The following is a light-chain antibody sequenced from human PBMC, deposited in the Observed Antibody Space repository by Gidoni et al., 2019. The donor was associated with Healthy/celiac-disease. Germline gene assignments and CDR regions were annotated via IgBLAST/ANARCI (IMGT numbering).Light chain of an antibody. CDR2: RNN. CDR3: AAWDDILSGVV. J-gene: IGLJ2*01. CDR1: SSNTGSNY. Sequence: QSVLTQPPSASGTPGPRVTISCSASSSNTGSNYVYWYQQLPGTAPKLLIYRNNQRPSGFPDRFSGSKSGTSASLAISVLRSEDEADYYCAAWDDILSGVVFGGGTKLTVL. V-gene: IGLV1-47*01.